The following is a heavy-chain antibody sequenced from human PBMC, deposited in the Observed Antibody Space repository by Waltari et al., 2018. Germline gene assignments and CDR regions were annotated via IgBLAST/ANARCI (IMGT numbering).Heavy chain of an antibody. J-gene: IGHJ4*02. D-gene: IGHD6-13*01. CDR3: AKDLPNSSSWYGDYFDY. CDR1: GFTFSSFG. CDR2: IRYDGSNK. Sequence: QVQLVESGGGVVQPGGSLRLSCAASGFTFSSFGMPWVRPAPGQGLEWVAFIRYDGSNKYYADSVKGRFTISRDNSKNTLYLQMNSLRAEDTAVYYCAKDLPNSSSWYGDYFDYWGQGTLVTVSS. V-gene: IGHV3-30*02.